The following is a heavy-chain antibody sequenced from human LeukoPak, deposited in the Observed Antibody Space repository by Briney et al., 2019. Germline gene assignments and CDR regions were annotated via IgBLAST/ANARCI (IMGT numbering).Heavy chain of an antibody. CDR3: TKAKVSSLTYFDWFPWN. J-gene: IGHJ4*02. V-gene: IGHV3-23*01. D-gene: IGHD3-9*01. CDR2: ISGGGRTT. CDR1: GFIFSSYA. Sequence: GWSLRLSCAASGFIFSSYAMNWVRQAPWKGLEWVAVISGGGRTTIYADSVKGRFTISRDDSKKTLYLKMNILRVENTAVYYCTKAKVSSLTYFDWFPWNWGQGSLVTVSS.